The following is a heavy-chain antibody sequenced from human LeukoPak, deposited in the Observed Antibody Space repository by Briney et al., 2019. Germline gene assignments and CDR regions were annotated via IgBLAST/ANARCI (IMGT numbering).Heavy chain of an antibody. D-gene: IGHD2-15*01. CDR1: GDSVSSTSAA. CDR2: TYYRSKWYN. Sequence: SQTLSLTCAISGDSVSSTSAAWSWIRQSPSRGLEWLGRTYYRSKWYNDYAESVKSRITIYPDTSKNQFSLQLNSVTPEDTAVYYCARMVNPGYCRTNNCSVWGQGTLVTVSP. V-gene: IGHV6-1*01. CDR3: ARMVNPGYCRTNNCSV. J-gene: IGHJ4*02.